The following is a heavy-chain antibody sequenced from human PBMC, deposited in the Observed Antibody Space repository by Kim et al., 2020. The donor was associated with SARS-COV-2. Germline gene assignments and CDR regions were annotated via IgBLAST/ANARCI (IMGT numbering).Heavy chain of an antibody. Sequence: SETLSLTCTVSGGSISSGGYYWSWIRQHPGKGLEWIGYIYYSGSTYYNPSLKSRVTISVDTSKNQFSLKLSSVTAADTAVYYCAREEATMVRGVIDYWGQGTLVTVSS. CDR3: AREEATMVRGVIDY. V-gene: IGHV4-31*03. D-gene: IGHD3-10*01. J-gene: IGHJ4*02. CDR2: IYYSGST. CDR1: GGSISSGGYY.